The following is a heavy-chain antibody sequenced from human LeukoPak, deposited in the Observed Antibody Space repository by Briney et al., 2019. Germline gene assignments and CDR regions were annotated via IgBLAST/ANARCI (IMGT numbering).Heavy chain of an antibody. Sequence: KPSETLSLTCTVSGGSISSYYWSWIRRPAGKGLEWIGRIYTSGSTNYNPSLKSRVTMSVDTSKNQFSLKLSSVTAADTAVYYCAREIAVAGTEGWFDPWGQGTLVTVSS. V-gene: IGHV4-4*07. CDR1: GGSISSYY. CDR3: AREIAVAGTEGWFDP. CDR2: IYTSGST. D-gene: IGHD6-19*01. J-gene: IGHJ5*02.